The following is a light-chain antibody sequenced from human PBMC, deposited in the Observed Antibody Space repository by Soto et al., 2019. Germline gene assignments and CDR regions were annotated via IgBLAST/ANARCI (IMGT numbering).Light chain of an antibody. J-gene: IGLJ2*01. Sequence: QSALPQSASVSGSPGQSITISCTGTSSDVGGYNYVSWYQQHPGKAPKLMIYEVSNRPSGVSNRFSGSKSGNTASLTISGLQVEDEADYYCSSYTSSSTLMVFGGGTKLTVL. CDR2: EVS. V-gene: IGLV2-14*01. CDR1: SSDVGGYNY. CDR3: SSYTSSSTLMV.